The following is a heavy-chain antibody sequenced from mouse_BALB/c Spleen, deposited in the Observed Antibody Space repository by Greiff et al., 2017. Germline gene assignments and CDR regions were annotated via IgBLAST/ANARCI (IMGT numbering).Heavy chain of an antibody. CDR2: ISSGGSYT. D-gene: IGHD2-14*01. Sequence: EVKLVESGGDLVKPGGSLKLSCAASGFTFSSYGMSWVRQTPDKRLEWVATISSGGSYTYYPDSVKGRFTISRDNAKNTLYLQMSSLKSEDTAMYYCAREVRRGNYFDYWGQGTTLTVSS. CDR3: AREVRRGNYFDY. V-gene: IGHV5-6*01. CDR1: GFTFSSYG. J-gene: IGHJ2*01.